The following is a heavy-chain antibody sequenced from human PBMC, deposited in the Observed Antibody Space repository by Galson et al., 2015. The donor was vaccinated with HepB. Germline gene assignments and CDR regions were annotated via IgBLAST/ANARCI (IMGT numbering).Heavy chain of an antibody. CDR2: ISYDGSSK. J-gene: IGHJ5*02. Sequence: SLRLSCAASGFTLSSYSMNWVRQAPGKGLEWVAVISYDGSSKYYSDSVRGRFTISRDNSRNTLYLQMDSLRPEDTAVYYCAIDRVPDHWGQGTLVTVSS. D-gene: IGHD3-10*01. CDR3: AIDRVPDH. CDR1: GFTLSSYS. V-gene: IGHV3-30*03.